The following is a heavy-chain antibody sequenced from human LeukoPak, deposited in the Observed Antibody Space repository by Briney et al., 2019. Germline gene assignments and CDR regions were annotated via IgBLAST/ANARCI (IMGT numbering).Heavy chain of an antibody. D-gene: IGHD1-26*01. CDR3: AREGGIVGAFDP. V-gene: IGHV3-74*01. Sequence: GGSLRLSCAASGFTFSSYWMHWARQAPGKGLVWVSRINSDGSSTSYADSVKGRFTISRDNAKNTLYLQMNSLRAEDTAVYYCAREGGIVGAFDPWGQGTLVTVSS. J-gene: IGHJ5*02. CDR2: INSDGSST. CDR1: GFTFSSYW.